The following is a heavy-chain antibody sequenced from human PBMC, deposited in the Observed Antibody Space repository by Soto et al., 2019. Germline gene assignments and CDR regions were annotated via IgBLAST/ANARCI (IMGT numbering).Heavy chain of an antibody. CDR2: ISSSSSTI. CDR1: GFTFSSYS. D-gene: IGHD6-19*01. J-gene: IGHJ4*02. CDR3: ATISLPTIAVAGEIFED. Sequence: PGGSLRLSCAASGFTFSSYSMNWVRQAPGKGLEWVSYISSSSSTIYYGGSGKGLVTISRDNAKNSLYLQTNNLRAEDTAMYYCATISLPTIAVAGEIFEDWGQGTLVTVSS. V-gene: IGHV3-48*01.